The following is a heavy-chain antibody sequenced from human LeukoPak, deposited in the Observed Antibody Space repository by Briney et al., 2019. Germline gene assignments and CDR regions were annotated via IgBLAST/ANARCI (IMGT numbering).Heavy chain of an antibody. CDR2: INWNGGST. D-gene: IGHD3-3*01. V-gene: IGHV3-20*04. CDR1: GFTFDDYG. J-gene: IGHJ4*02. CDR3: ARDLWYYDFWSGYPMESDY. Sequence: GGSLRLSCAASGFTFDDYGMSWVRQAPGKGLEWVSGINWNGGSTGYADSVKGRFTISRDNAKNSLYLQMNSLRAEDAALYYCARDLWYYDFWSGYPMESDYWGQGTLVTVSS.